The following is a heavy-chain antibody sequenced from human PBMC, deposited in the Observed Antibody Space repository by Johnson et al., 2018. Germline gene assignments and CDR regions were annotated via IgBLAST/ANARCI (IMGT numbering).Heavy chain of an antibody. CDR1: GFTFSSYG. J-gene: IGHJ6*02. V-gene: IGHV3-30*18. CDR3: AKARGYDYVLGNVGMDV. D-gene: IGHD3-16*01. Sequence: QVQLVQSGGGVVQPGRSLRLSCAASGFTFSSYGMHWVRQAPGKGLEWVAVISYDGNNKYYVDSVKGRFTISRDNSKNTLYLQMNSLRAEDTAVYYCAKARGYDYVLGNVGMDVWGQGTTVTVSS. CDR2: ISYDGNNK.